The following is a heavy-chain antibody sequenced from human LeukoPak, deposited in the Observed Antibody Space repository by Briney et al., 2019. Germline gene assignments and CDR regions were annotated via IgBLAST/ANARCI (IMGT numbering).Heavy chain of an antibody. Sequence: GGSLRLSCAASGFTVSSNYMSWVRQAPGKGLEWVSVIYSGGSTYYADSVKGRFTISRGNSKNTLYLQMNSLRAEDTAVYYCARGLAYSSGWYAGYFDYWGQGTLVTVSS. CDR3: ARGLAYSSGWYAGYFDY. CDR2: IYSGGST. J-gene: IGHJ4*02. V-gene: IGHV3-53*01. D-gene: IGHD6-19*01. CDR1: GFTVSSNY.